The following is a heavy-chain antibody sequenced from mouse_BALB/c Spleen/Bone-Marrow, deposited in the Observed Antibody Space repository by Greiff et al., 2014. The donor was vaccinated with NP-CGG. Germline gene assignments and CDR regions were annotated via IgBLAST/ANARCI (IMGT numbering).Heavy chain of an antibody. V-gene: IGHV1-55*01. Sequence: VQLQQSGAELVKPGTSVKLSCKASGYNFTSYWINWVKLRPGQGLEWIGDIYPGSGGNHKNEKFKTKATLTVDTSSSTAYMHLSSLASEEAALYYCARDGSWPFAYWGQGTLVTVSA. CDR1: GYNFTSYW. CDR2: IYPGSGGN. J-gene: IGHJ3*01. D-gene: IGHD2-3*01. CDR3: ARDGSWPFAY.